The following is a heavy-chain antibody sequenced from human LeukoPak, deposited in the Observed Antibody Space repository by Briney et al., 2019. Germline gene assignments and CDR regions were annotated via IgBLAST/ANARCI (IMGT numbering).Heavy chain of an antibody. CDR1: GNSSTNYW. J-gene: IGHJ4*02. Sequence: EDSLKISCKGSGNSSTNYWIGWVRQMPGKGLEWMGVIYPGDSDTTYSPSFQGQVTISADKSISTAYLQWSSLKASDTAMYYCARLDGDLSYWGQGTLVTVSS. CDR2: IYPGDSDT. D-gene: IGHD4-17*01. V-gene: IGHV5-51*01. CDR3: ARLDGDLSY.